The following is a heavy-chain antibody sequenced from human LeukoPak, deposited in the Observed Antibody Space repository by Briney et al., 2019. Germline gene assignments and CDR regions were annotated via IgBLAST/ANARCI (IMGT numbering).Heavy chain of an antibody. J-gene: IGHJ4*02. CDR3: AKMGLFGAYCSGGSCKDFDY. Sequence: GGSLRLSCAASGFTFSSYWMSWVRQAPGKGLEWVANIKQDGSEKYYVDSVKGRFTISRDNAKNSLYLQMNSLRAEDTAVYYCAKMGLFGAYCSGGSCKDFDYWGQGTLVTVSS. D-gene: IGHD2-15*01. CDR2: IKQDGSEK. V-gene: IGHV3-7*03. CDR1: GFTFSSYW.